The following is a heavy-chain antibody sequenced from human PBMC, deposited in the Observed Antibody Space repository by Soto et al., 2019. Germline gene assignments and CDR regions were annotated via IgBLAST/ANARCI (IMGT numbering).Heavy chain of an antibody. Sequence: WGSLILSCASSGLTFSIYGMHWVRQAPGKGLEWVAVISYDGSNKYYADSVKGRFTISRDNSKNTLYLQMNSLRAEDTAVYYCAKRGYGRYNWFDPWGQGTLVTVSS. D-gene: IGHD5-18*01. CDR1: GLTFSIYG. CDR2: ISYDGSNK. CDR3: AKRGYGRYNWFDP. J-gene: IGHJ5*02. V-gene: IGHV3-30*18.